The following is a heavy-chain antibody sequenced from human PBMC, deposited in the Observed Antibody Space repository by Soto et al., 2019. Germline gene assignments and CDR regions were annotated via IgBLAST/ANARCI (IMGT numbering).Heavy chain of an antibody. CDR1: GFSLSNARMG. D-gene: IGHD6-19*01. V-gene: IGHV2-26*01. Sequence: GSGPTLVNPTETLTLTCTVSGFSLSNARMGVSWIRQPPGKALEWLAHIFSEDEKSYSTSLKSRLTISKDTSKSQVVLTMTNMDPVDTATYFCARMQWGNWLDPWGQGTLVTVSS. CDR2: IFSEDEK. J-gene: IGHJ5*02. CDR3: ARMQWGNWLDP.